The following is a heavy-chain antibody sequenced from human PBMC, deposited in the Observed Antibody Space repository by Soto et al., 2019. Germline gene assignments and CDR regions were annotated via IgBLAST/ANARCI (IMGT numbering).Heavy chain of an antibody. D-gene: IGHD3-3*01. V-gene: IGHV3-33*01. CDR1: GFKFSTYG. J-gene: IGHJ4*02. CDR3: ARDRRFLEWLDY. CDR2: IWFDGSNK. Sequence: VQVVESGGGVVQPGRSLRLSRVASGFKFSTYGMHWVRQAPGKGLEWVAVIWFDGSNKYYGDSVKGRFTISRDNSKNTVYLQMNSLRVEDTAVYYCARDRRFLEWLDYWGQGTLVTVSS.